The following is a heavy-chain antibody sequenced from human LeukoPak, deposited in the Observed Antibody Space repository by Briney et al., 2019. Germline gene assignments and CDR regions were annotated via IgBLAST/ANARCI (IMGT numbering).Heavy chain of an antibody. CDR1: GYTFTSYY. V-gene: IGHV1-46*01. Sequence: ASVKVSCKASGYTFTSYYMHWVRQAPGQGLEWMGIINPSGGSTSYAQKFQGRVTMTRDMSTSTVYMELSRLRSDDTAVYYCARSRIVGATIPGDYWGQGTLVTVSS. CDR3: ARSRIVGATIPGDY. D-gene: IGHD1-26*01. CDR2: INPSGGST. J-gene: IGHJ4*02.